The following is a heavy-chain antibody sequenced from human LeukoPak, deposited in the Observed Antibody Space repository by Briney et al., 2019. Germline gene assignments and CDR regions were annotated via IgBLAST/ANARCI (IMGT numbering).Heavy chain of an antibody. Sequence: GGSLRLSCAASGFTFSSYAMSWVRQAPGKGLEWVSAISGSGGSTYYADSVKGRFTISRDNSKNTLYLQMNSLRAEDTAVYYCAESGSRFLEWLQNPYMDVWGKGTTVTVSS. CDR3: AESGSRFLEWLQNPYMDV. J-gene: IGHJ6*03. V-gene: IGHV3-23*01. D-gene: IGHD3-3*01. CDR2: ISGSGGST. CDR1: GFTFSSYA.